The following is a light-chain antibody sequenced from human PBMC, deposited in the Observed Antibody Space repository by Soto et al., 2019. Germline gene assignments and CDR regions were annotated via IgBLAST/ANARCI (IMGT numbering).Light chain of an antibody. J-gene: IGKJ1*01. CDR2: GAS. V-gene: IGKV3-20*01. CDR1: QSVSSY. Sequence: EVGVTQSPCTLSLSTGERATLSCRASQSVSSYLAWYQQKPGHAPRLFIDGASSRATGIPDRFSGSGSGTDFTLTISRLQPDDFAVYYCQHYSRSERTFGQGTKVDIK. CDR3: QHYSRSERT.